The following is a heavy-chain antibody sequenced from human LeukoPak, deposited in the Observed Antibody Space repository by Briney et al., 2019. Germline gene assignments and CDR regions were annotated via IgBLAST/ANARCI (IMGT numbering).Heavy chain of an antibody. V-gene: IGHV4-39*01. Sequence: SETLSLTCSVSGGSMSNSRDSWGWIRQPPGKGLEWIGTILYSGSTYYNPSLKSRITISVDTSKSQFSLRLSSVTATDTAVFHCARVAFGGYSYGYVDFWGQGTLVTVSS. CDR3: ARVAFGGYSYGYVDF. CDR1: GGSMSNSRDS. J-gene: IGHJ4*02. CDR2: ILYSGST. D-gene: IGHD5-18*01.